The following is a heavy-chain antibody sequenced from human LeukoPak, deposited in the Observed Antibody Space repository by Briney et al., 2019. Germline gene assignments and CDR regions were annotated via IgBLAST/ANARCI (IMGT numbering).Heavy chain of an antibody. V-gene: IGHV4-4*07. CDR3: ARDRQAVAGTPLYYFDY. CDR2: IYTSGST. J-gene: IGHJ4*02. CDR1: GGSFSGYY. Sequence: SETLSLTCAVYGGSFSGYYWSWIRQPPGKGLEWIGRIYTSGSTNYNPSLKSRVTMSVDTSKNQFSLKLSSVTAADTAVYYCARDRQAVAGTPLYYFDYWGQGTLVTVSS. D-gene: IGHD6-19*01.